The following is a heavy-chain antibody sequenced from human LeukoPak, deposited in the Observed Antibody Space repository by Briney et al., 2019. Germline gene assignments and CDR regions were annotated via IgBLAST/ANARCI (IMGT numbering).Heavy chain of an antibody. D-gene: IGHD6-6*01. V-gene: IGHV4-34*01. CDR1: GGSFSGYY. CDR3: ARAHSLWYSSSPMDV. J-gene: IGHJ6*04. Sequence: PSETLSLTCAVYGGSFSGYYWSWIRQPPGKGLEWIGEINLSGSTNYNPSLKSRVTISVDTSKNQFSLKLSSVTAADTAVYYCARAHSLWYSSSPMDVWGEGTTVTVSS. CDR2: INLSGST.